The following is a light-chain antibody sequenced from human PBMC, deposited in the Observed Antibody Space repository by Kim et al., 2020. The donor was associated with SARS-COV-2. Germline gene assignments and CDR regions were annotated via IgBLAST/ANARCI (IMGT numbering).Light chain of an antibody. CDR3: QVWDSNAAV. Sequence: SVALGQTALITCEENNIGSKSVHWYQQRPGQTTLLIIYRDSERPSAIPDRFSGSTSGNTAALTISGAQVEDEGEYYCQVWDSNAAVFGGGTQLTVL. CDR1: NIGSKS. V-gene: IGLV3-9*01. J-gene: IGLJ3*02. CDR2: RDS.